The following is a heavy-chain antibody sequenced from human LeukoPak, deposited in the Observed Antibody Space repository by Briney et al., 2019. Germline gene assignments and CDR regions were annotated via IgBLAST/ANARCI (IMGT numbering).Heavy chain of an antibody. Sequence: PSETLSLTCAVSGYSISSGYYWGWIRQPPGKGLEWIGSISPSESTFYNPSLKSRVTISVDTSKNQFSLKLRSVTAADTAVYYCALSPLGAAGTWSGLFDYWGQGTLVTVSS. CDR3: ALSPLGAAGTWSGLFDY. CDR2: ISPSEST. V-gene: IGHV4-38-2*01. D-gene: IGHD6-13*01. CDR1: GYSISSGYY. J-gene: IGHJ4*02.